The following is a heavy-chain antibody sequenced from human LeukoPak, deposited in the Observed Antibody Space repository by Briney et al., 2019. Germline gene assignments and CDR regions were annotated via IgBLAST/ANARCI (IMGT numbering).Heavy chain of an antibody. J-gene: IGHJ5*02. CDR1: GGSISSGSYY. Sequence: PSETLSLTCTVSGGSISSGSYYWSWIRQPAGKGLEWIGRIYTSGSTNYNPSLKSRVTISVDTSKNQFSLKLSSVTAADTAVYYYAREHIVVVPAAMGNWFDPWGQGTLVTVSS. D-gene: IGHD2-2*01. CDR3: AREHIVVVPAAMGNWFDP. V-gene: IGHV4-61*02. CDR2: IYTSGST.